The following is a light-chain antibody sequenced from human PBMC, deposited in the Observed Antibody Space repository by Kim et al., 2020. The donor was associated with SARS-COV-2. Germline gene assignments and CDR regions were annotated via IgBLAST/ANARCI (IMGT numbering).Light chain of an antibody. CDR3: HYYGTSFLT. CDR2: GAS. CDR1: QSISSTY. V-gene: IGKV3-20*01. J-gene: IGKJ4*01. Sequence: SPGEGATLSCRASQSISSTYLAWFQQPPGQAPRLLMYGASNRATDIPDRFSGSASGTVFTLTISRLEPEDSAVYYCHYYGTSFLTFGGGTKVDIK.